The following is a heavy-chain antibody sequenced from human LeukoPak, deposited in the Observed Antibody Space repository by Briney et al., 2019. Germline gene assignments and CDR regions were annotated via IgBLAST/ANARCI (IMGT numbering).Heavy chain of an antibody. J-gene: IGHJ4*02. CDR3: ARDLSYGSGSFDY. CDR2: INPNSGGT. V-gene: IGHV1-2*02. CDR1: GYTLTELS. Sequence: ASVKVSCKVSGYTLTELSMHWVRQAPGKGLEWMGWINPNSGGTNYAQKFQGRVTMTRDTSISTAYMELSRLRSDDTAVYYCARDLSYGSGSFDYWGQGTLVTVSS. D-gene: IGHD3-10*01.